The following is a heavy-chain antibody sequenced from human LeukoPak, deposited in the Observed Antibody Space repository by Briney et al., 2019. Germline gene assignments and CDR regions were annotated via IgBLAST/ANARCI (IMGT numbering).Heavy chain of an antibody. V-gene: IGHV4-4*07. J-gene: IGHJ3*02. CDR2: IYTSGST. CDR3: ARGIPSSLPTAFDI. D-gene: IGHD2-21*01. CDR1: GGSISSYY. Sequence: SETLSLTCTVSGGSISSYYWSWIRQPAGKGLEWSGRIYTSGSTNYNPSLKSRVTMSVDTSKNQFSLKLSSVTAADTAVYYCARGIPSSLPTAFDIWGQGTMVTVSS.